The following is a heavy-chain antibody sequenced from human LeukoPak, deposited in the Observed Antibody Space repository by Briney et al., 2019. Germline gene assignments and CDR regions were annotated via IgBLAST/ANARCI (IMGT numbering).Heavy chain of an antibody. CDR3: ARRADLTSTDY. CDR1: GYSFTTNW. CDR2: IYPSDSDT. D-gene: IGHD3-9*01. V-gene: IGHV5-51*01. Sequence: GESLKISCKGSGYSFTTNWIGWVRQMPGKGLEWMGIIYPSDSDTRYNPSFQGQVTISVDKSISTAYLRWSSLKASDTAMYYCARRADLTSTDYWGQGTLVTVSS. J-gene: IGHJ4*02.